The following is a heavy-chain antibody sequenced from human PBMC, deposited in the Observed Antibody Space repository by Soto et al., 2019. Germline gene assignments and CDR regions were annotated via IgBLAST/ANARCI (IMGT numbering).Heavy chain of an antibody. CDR2: ISGSGGST. Sequence: GGSLRLSCAASGFTFSSYAMNWVRQAPGKGLEWVSVISGSGGSTYYADSVKGRFTISRDNSKNTLYVQMNSLRAEDTAVYYWAKAISADNAPLYLWGEGTRLTVTS. CDR3: AKAISADNAPLYL. V-gene: IGHV3-23*01. CDR1: GFTFSSYA. D-gene: IGHD1-20*01. J-gene: IGHJ5*02.